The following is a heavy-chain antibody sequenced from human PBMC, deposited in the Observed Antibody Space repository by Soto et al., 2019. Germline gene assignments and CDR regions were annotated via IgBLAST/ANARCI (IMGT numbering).Heavy chain of an antibody. CDR2: ISYDGDNE. CDR1: GFKLSNYG. Sequence: ESGGGVVQPGRSLRLSCAASGFKLSNYGMHWVRQAPGKGLEWVALISYDGDNEYYADSVKGRFTISRDTSKNTLFLQMNSLRGEDTAVYYCARGSDYKYWGQGALVTVSS. D-gene: IGHD4-17*01. CDR3: ARGSDYKY. V-gene: IGHV3-30*03. J-gene: IGHJ4*02.